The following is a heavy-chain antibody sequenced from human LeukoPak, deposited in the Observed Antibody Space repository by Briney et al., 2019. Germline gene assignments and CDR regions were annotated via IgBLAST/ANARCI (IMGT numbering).Heavy chain of an antibody. D-gene: IGHD6-13*01. CDR3: ASHSSSWDQNWFDP. Sequence: SETLSLTCTVSGGSISSSSYYWGWIRQPPGKGLEWIGSIYYSGSTYYNPSLKSRVTISVDTSKNQFSLKLSSVTAPDTAVYYCASHSSSWDQNWFDPWGQGTLVTVSS. CDR2: IYYSGST. CDR1: GGSISSSSYY. J-gene: IGHJ5*02. V-gene: IGHV4-39*01.